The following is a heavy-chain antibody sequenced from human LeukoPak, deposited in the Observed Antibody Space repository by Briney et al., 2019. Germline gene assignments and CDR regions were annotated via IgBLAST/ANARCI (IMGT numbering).Heavy chain of an antibody. J-gene: IGHJ4*02. CDR2: IYPGDSDT. D-gene: IGHD3-22*01. CDR3: ARGSLGSSGYPYYFDY. CDR1: GYSFTSYW. Sequence: PGESLKISCKGSGYSFTSYWIGWARQMPGKGLEWMGIIYPGDSDTRYSPSFQGQVTISADKSISTAYLQWSSLKASDTAMYYCARGSLGSSGYPYYFDYWGQGTLVTVSS. V-gene: IGHV5-51*01.